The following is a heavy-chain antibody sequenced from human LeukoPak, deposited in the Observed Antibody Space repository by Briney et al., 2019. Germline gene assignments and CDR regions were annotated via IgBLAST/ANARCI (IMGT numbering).Heavy chain of an antibody. CDR2: INPSGGST. CDR1: GYTFTGYY. J-gene: IGHJ5*02. CDR3: ARDNSVGDTAWWFDP. V-gene: IGHV1-46*01. Sequence: ASVKVSCKASGYTFTGYYMHWVRQAPGQGLEWMGIINPSGGSTSYAQKFQGRVTMTRDMSTSTDYMERSSLRSEDTAVYYCARDNSVGDTAWWFDPWGQGTLVTVSS. D-gene: IGHD1-26*01.